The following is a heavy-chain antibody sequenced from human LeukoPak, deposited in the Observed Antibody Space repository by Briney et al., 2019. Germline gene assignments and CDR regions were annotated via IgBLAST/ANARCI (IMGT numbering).Heavy chain of an antibody. CDR1: GFTFSSYS. CDR2: ISSSSSYI. V-gene: IGHV3-21*01. Sequence: PGGSLSVSCAASGFTFSSYSMNWVRQAPGKGLEWVSSISSSSSYIYYADSVKGRFTISRDNAKNSLYLQMNSLRAEDTAVYYCARGRSSWRFDYWGQGTLVTVSS. D-gene: IGHD6-13*01. J-gene: IGHJ4*02. CDR3: ARGRSSWRFDY.